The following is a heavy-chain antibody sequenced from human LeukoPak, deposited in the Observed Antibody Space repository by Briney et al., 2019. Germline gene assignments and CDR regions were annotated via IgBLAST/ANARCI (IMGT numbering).Heavy chain of an antibody. CDR1: DYSVSRNSAA. V-gene: IGHV6-1*01. J-gene: IGHJ6*03. Sequence: SQTLSLTCAISDYSVSRNSAAWNWIRHSPSRGLEWLGSTYYRSKWFNDYAVSMKSRITISPDTSKNQFSLQLNSVTSEDTAVYYCARGPQLVGYYYIDVWGKGTTVTVSS. CDR3: ARGPQLVGYYYIDV. D-gene: IGHD1-1*01. CDR2: TYYRSKWFN.